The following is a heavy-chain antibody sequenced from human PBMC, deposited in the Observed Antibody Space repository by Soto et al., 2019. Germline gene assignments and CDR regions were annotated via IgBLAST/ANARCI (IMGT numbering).Heavy chain of an antibody. J-gene: IGHJ4*01. CDR3: VKAFTAYTVTTYFEN. Sequence: CLRLSCVVSGLSIEDSTMHWVRQVPGKGLEWVSGISWNSGRIGYAESVKGRFTISRDNAKSSLYLQMDSLRPEDTALYYCVKAFTAYTVTTYFENWARGAQVTVPS. CDR2: ISWNSGRI. CDR1: GLSIEDST. D-gene: IGHD4-17*01. V-gene: IGHV3-9*01.